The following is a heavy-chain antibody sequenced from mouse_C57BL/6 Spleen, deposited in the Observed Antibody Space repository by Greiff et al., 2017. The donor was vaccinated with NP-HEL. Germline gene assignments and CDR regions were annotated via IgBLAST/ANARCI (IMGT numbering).Heavy chain of an antibody. D-gene: IGHD3-3*01. CDR3: TRGTGEDYFDS. V-gene: IGHV1-15*01. CDR1: GYTFTDYE. Sequence: QVQLKESGAELVRPGASVTLSCKASGYTFTDYEMHWVKQTPVHGLEWIGAIDPETGGTAYNQKFKGKAILTADKSSSTAYMELRSLTSEDSAVYYCTRGTGEDYFDSWGQGTTLTVSS. J-gene: IGHJ2*01. CDR2: IDPETGGT.